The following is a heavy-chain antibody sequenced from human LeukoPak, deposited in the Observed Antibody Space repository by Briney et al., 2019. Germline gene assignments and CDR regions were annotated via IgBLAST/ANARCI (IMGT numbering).Heavy chain of an antibody. Sequence: ASVKVSCKASGYTFTNYAMHGVRQAPGQRVEWMGWINAGNSNTKYSQKFQGRVTITRDTSASTAYMELSSLRSEDTAVYYCARGLIQTTVTNWGQGNLVTVSS. CDR2: INAGNSNT. CDR3: ARGLIQTTVTN. D-gene: IGHD4-17*01. CDR1: GYTFTNYA. V-gene: IGHV1-3*01. J-gene: IGHJ4*02.